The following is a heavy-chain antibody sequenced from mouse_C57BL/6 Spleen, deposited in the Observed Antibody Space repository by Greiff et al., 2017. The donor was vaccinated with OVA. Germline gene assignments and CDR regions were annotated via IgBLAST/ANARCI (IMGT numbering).Heavy chain of an antibody. J-gene: IGHJ3*01. Sequence: EVKVVESGEGLVKPGGSLKLSCAASGFTFSSYAMSWVRQTPEKRLEWVAYISSGGDYIYYADTVKGRFTISRDNARNTLYLQMSSLKSEDTAMYYCTRERGSYDGYPAWFAYWGQGTLVTVSA. V-gene: IGHV5-9-1*02. CDR1: GFTFSSYA. D-gene: IGHD2-3*01. CDR3: TRERGSYDGYPAWFAY. CDR2: ISSGGDYI.